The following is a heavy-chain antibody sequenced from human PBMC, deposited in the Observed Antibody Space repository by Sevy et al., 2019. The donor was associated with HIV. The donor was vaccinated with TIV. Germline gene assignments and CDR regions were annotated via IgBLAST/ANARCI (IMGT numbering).Heavy chain of an antibody. CDR1: GGSISSSD. V-gene: IGHV4-59*08. CDR2: IFESGST. CDR3: ARHGAYGDYVPNDPPLDY. J-gene: IGHJ4*01. Sequence: SETLSLTCTVTGGSISSSDWSWIRQPPGKGLEWIGNIFESGSTNYNPALKSRVTISLDTSKSHYSLNLNSVTAADTAVYYCARHGAYGDYVPNDPPLDYWGRGILVTVSS. D-gene: IGHD4-17*01.